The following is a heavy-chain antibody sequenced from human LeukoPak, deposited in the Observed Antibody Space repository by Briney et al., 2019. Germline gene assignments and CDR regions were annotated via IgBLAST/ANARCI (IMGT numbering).Heavy chain of an antibody. CDR2: IYYSGST. CDR1: GGSISSYY. Sequence: PSETLSLTCTVSGGSISSYYWSWIRQPPGKGLEWIGYIYYSGSTNYNPSLKSRVTISVDTSKNQFSLKLSSVTAADTAVYYCARDTLERELGYWGQGTLVTVSS. V-gene: IGHV4-59*01. J-gene: IGHJ1*01. D-gene: IGHD1-1*01. CDR3: ARDTLERELGY.